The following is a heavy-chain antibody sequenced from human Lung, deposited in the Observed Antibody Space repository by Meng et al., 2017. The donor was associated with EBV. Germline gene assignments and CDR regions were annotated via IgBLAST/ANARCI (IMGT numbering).Heavy chain of an antibody. CDR1: GDSIGNGYF. J-gene: IGHJ4*02. V-gene: IGHV4-30-4*01. CDR2: IYNVGAT. Sequence: QVTLQESGPGLVKPSQPLSLTCTVSGDSIGNGYFWSWIRQPPGKGLEWIGYIYNVGATYYNPSLRSRVSISVDMSMTRFSLKLTSVTAADTAMYYCARDRGYLYPSDFWGRGTLVTVSS. CDR3: ARDRGYLYPSDF. D-gene: IGHD5-18*01.